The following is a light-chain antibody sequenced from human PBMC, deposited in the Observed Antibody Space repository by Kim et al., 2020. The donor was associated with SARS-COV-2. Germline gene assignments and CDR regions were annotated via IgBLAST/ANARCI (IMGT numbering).Light chain of an antibody. CDR2: GNS. CDR1: STTTGAGYD. V-gene: IGLV1-40*01. Sequence: VTISCTGASTTTGAGYDVHWYQQLPGTAPKLLIYGNSNRPSGVPDRFSGSKSGTSASLAITGLQAEDEADYYCQSYDSSLSGSYVFGTGTKVTVL. CDR3: QSYDSSLSGSYV. J-gene: IGLJ1*01.